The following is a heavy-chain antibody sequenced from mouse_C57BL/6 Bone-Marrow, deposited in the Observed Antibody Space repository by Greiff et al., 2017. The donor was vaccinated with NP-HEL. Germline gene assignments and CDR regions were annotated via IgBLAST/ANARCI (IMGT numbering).Heavy chain of an antibody. J-gene: IGHJ3*01. D-gene: IGHD2-5*01. CDR1: GYTFTTYP. Sequence: VQLQQSGAELVKPGASVKMSCKASGYTFTTYPIEWMKQNHGTSLEWIGNFHPYNDDTKYNEKFKGKATLTVEKSSSTVYWELSRLTSDDSAVYYCATYYSNYPAWFAYWGQGTLVTVSA. V-gene: IGHV1-47*01. CDR3: ATYYSNYPAWFAY. CDR2: FHPYNDDT.